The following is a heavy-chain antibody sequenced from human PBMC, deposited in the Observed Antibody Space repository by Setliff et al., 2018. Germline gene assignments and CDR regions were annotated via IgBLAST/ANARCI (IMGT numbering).Heavy chain of an antibody. CDR1: GFPFSSYS. J-gene: IGHJ4*02. V-gene: IGHV3-48*01. CDR3: ARAHLPGSGSYFGFDY. D-gene: IGHD1-26*01. CDR2: IVPNSRTI. Sequence: GSLRLSCAASGFPFSSYSMNWVRQAPGKGLEWVSHIVPNSRTIYYADSVKGRFTISRDNAKNSLYLQMNSLRAEDTAVYYCARAHLPGSGSYFGFDYWGQGTLVTVSS.